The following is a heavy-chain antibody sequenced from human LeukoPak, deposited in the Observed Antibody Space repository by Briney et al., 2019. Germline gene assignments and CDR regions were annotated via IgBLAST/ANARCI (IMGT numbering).Heavy chain of an antibody. D-gene: IGHD2-2*01. CDR1: GYTFTSYY. Sequence: ASVKVPCKASGYTFTSYYMHWVRQAPGQGLEWMGIINPSGGSTSYAQKFQGRVTMTRDTSTSTVYMELSSLRSEDTAVYYCALIPDIVVVPAAMYLDYWGQGTLVTVSS. CDR3: ALIPDIVVVPAAMYLDY. V-gene: IGHV1-46*01. CDR2: INPSGGST. J-gene: IGHJ4*02.